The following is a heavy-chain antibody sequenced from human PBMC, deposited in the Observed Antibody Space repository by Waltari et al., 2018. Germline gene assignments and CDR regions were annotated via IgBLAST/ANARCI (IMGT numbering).Heavy chain of an antibody. CDR3: ARGRTVGKGRLDWYFDL. D-gene: IGHD1-26*01. CDR2: INHSGST. Sequence: QVQLQQWGAGLLTPSEPLSLTCAVSGGSFSGYYWRWIRQPPGKGLEWIGEINHSGSTNYNPSLKSRVTISVDTSKNQFSLKLSSVTAADTAVYYWARGRTVGKGRLDWYFDLWGRGTLVTVSS. CDR1: GGSFSGYY. J-gene: IGHJ2*01. V-gene: IGHV4-34*01.